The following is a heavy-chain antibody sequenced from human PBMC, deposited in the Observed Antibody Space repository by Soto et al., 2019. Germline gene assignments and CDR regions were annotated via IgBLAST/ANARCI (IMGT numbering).Heavy chain of an antibody. CDR3: ARAVLPATAPFDY. D-gene: IGHD2-2*01. J-gene: IGHJ4*02. CDR1: GGSISNYY. V-gene: IGHV4-59*01. Sequence: PSETLSLTCIVSGGSISNYYWSWIRQPPGKGLEWIGYIYYSGSTNYNPSLQSRVAISVDTSKNQFSLKLSSVTAADTAVYYCARAVLPATAPFDYWGQGTLVTVSS. CDR2: IYYSGST.